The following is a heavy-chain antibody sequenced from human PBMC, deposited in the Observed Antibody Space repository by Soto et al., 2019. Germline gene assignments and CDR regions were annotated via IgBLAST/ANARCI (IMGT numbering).Heavy chain of an antibody. CDR3: AKDFDSYAIAGYSDY. CDR2: ISGSGGST. CDR1: GFTFSSYA. Sequence: GGSLRHSCASSGFTFSSYAMIWVRQAPGKGLEWVSAISGSGGSTYYADSVKGRFTISRDNSKNTLYLQMNSLRAEDTAVYYCAKDFDSYAIAGYSDYWGQGTLVTVSS. V-gene: IGHV3-23*01. J-gene: IGHJ4*02. D-gene: IGHD2-8*01.